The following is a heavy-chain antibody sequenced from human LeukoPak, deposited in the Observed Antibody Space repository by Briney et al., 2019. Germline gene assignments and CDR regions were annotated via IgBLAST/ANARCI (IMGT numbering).Heavy chain of an antibody. CDR1: GGSFSGYY. CDR3: ARGQFPPASDI. V-gene: IGHV4-34*01. J-gene: IGHJ3*02. CDR2: INHSGST. Sequence: SETLSLTRAVYGGSFSGYYWSWIRQPPGKGLEWIGEINHSGSTNYNPSLKSRVTISVDTSKNQFSLKLSSVTAADTAVYYCARGQFPPASDIWGQGTMVTVSS. D-gene: IGHD4-11*01.